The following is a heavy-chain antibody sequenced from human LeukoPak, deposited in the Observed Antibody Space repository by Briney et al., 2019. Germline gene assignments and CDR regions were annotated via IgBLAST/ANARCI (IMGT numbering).Heavy chain of an antibody. CDR1: GFTLRNAW. J-gene: IGHJ3*02. V-gene: IGHV3-15*01. CDR2: MRSEARGGTP. CDR3: TTEGFTYGHHALGI. D-gene: IGHD5-18*01. Sequence: GGPLRLSCATSGFTLRNAWISWVRQAPGKGLEWVGRMRSEARGGTPDYAALVKGRFIISIDDSRSTLYLQMHSLETEDTALYYCTTEGFTYGHHALGIWGQGTVVTVSS.